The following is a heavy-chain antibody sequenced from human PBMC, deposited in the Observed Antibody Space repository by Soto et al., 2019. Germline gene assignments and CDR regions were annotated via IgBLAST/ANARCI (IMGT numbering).Heavy chain of an antibody. D-gene: IGHD5-12*01. CDR1: GFTFSSFG. Sequence: QVQLVESGGGVVQPGRSLRLSCVASGFTFSSFGMHWVRQAPGKGLEWVAVISYDGGKKYNADSVTGRFSISRDISNNTLYLQMNSLRAEDTAVYYCAREMVESDYDQYYFDYRGQGTLVTVSS. CDR2: ISYDGGKK. CDR3: AREMVESDYDQYYFDY. J-gene: IGHJ4*02. V-gene: IGHV3-30*03.